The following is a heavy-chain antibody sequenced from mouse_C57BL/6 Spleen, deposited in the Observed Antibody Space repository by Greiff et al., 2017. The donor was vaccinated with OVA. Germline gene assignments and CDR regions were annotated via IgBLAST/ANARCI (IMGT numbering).Heavy chain of an antibody. J-gene: IGHJ1*03. CDR1: GYSITSGYY. CDR2: ISYDGSN. V-gene: IGHV3-6*01. CDR3: AREGENWYFDV. Sequence: EVQLQQSGPGLVKPSQSLSLTCSVTGYSITSGYYRNWIRQFPGNKLEWMGYISYDGSNNYNPSLKNRISITRDTSKNQFFLKLNSVTTEDTATYYCAREGENWYFDVWGTGTTVTVSS.